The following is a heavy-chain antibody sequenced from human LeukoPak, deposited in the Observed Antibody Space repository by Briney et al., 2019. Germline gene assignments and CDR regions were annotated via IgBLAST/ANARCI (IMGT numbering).Heavy chain of an antibody. J-gene: IGHJ4*02. Sequence: AGGSLRLSCAASGFTFSSYAMSWVRQAPGKGLEWVSYISSSGSTIYYADSVKGRFTISRDNAKNSLYLQMNSLRAEDTAVYYCAREWGQWFGIDYWGQGTLVTVSS. CDR2: ISSSGSTI. V-gene: IGHV3-48*03. CDR3: AREWGQWFGIDY. D-gene: IGHD3-10*01. CDR1: GFTFSSYA.